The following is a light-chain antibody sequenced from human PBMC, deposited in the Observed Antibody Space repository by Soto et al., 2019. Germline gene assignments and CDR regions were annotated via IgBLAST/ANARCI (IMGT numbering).Light chain of an antibody. CDR1: QTITTY. V-gene: IGKV1-39*01. Sequence: DIQMTQSPTSLSASVGYRVTITCRASQTITTYLNWFQQTPGKAPNLLIYGASRLQSGVPSRFSGSGSGTDFTLTISSLQPEDFATYYCQQSYNTPWTFGQGTKVDIK. J-gene: IGKJ1*01. CDR3: QQSYNTPWT. CDR2: GAS.